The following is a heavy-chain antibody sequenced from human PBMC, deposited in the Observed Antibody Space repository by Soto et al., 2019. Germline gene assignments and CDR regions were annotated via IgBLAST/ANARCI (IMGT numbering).Heavy chain of an antibody. J-gene: IGHJ4*02. CDR2: MNPNSGNT. Sequence: QVQLVQSGAEVKKPGASVKVSCKASGYTFTSYDINWVRQATGQGLEWMGWMNPNSGNTGYAQKFQGRVTMTRNTSISTAYMELSSLRSEDKAVYYCARGPVYYYDSSGYFDYWGQGTLVTVSS. CDR3: ARGPVYYYDSSGYFDY. D-gene: IGHD3-22*01. CDR1: GYTFTSYD. V-gene: IGHV1-8*01.